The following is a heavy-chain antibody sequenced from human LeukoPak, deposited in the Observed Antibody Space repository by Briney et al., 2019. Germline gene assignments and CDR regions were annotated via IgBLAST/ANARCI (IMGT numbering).Heavy chain of an antibody. CDR3: ARDHRGSGYDPEAALAPDY. V-gene: IGHV3-33*01. CDR2: IWYDGSNK. CDR1: GFTFSSYG. J-gene: IGHJ4*02. Sequence: LPGGSLRLSCAASGFTFSSYGMHWVRQAPGKGLEWVAVIWYDGSNKYYADSVKGRFTISRDNSKNTLYLQMNSLRAEDTAVYYCARDHRGSGYDPEAALAPDYWGQGTLVTVSS. D-gene: IGHD5-12*01.